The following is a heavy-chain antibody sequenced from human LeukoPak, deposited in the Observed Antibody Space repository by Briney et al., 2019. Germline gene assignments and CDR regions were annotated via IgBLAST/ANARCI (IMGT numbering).Heavy chain of an antibody. J-gene: IGHJ6*02. V-gene: IGHV1-69*10. CDR3: ARGAGYDFPPYYYYGIDV. Sequence: ASVTVSCKASGGTFSSYAISWVRQAPGQGLEWMGGIITILGIANYAQKFQGRVTITADKSTSTAYMELSSLRSEDTAVYYCARGAGYDFPPYYYYGIDVWGQGTTVTVSS. D-gene: IGHD5-12*01. CDR2: IITILGIA. CDR1: GGTFSSYA.